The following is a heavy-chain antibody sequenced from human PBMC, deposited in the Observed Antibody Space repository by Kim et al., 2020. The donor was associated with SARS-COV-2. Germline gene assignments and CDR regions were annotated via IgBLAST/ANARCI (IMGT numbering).Heavy chain of an antibody. CDR3: ANSQWLARSFDY. CDR2: ISGSGGST. Sequence: GGSLRLSCAASGFTFSSYAMSWVRQAPGKGLEWVSAISGSGGSTYYADSVKGRFTISRDNSKNTLYLQMNSLRAEDTAVYYCANSQWLARSFDYWGQGTLVTVSS. V-gene: IGHV3-23*01. D-gene: IGHD6-19*01. J-gene: IGHJ4*02. CDR1: GFTFSSYA.